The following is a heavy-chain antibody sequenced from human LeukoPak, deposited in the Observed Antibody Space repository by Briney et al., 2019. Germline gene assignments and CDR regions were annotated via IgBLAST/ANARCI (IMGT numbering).Heavy chain of an antibody. V-gene: IGHV3-43D*03. J-gene: IGHJ6*02. CDR2: ISWDGGST. CDR1: GFTFDDYA. Sequence: GGSMRLPCAAYGFTFDDYAMHWVRQAPGNGLEWVSLISWDGGSTYYADSVKGRFTISRDNSKNSLYLQMNSLRAEDTALYYCAKGTYGMDVWGQGTTVTVSS. CDR3: AKGTYGMDV.